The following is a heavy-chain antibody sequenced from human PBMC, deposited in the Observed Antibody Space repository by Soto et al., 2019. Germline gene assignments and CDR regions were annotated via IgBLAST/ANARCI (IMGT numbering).Heavy chain of an antibody. V-gene: IGHV1-69*06. CDR3: ARGRGGYSYGSGYYYGMDV. CDR2: IIPVSGTSGTS. CDR1: GGSLSNYA. D-gene: IGHD5-18*01. J-gene: IGHJ6*02. Sequence: ASVKVSCKASGGSLSNYAISWVRQAPGQGLEWMGGIIPVSGTSGTSNYAQKFQGRVTITADKSASTAYMELSSVTAADTAVYYCARGRGGYSYGSGYYYGMDVWGQGTTVTVSS.